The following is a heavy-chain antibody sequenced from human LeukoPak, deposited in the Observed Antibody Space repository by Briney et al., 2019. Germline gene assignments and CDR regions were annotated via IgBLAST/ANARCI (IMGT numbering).Heavy chain of an antibody. J-gene: IGHJ4*02. Sequence: GGSLRLSCAASGFIFNNYGMHWVRQAPGKGLEWVAFIQYNGTTKDYADSVKGRFTISRDNSKNTVSLQMNSLSAEDTALYYCAKDIRRGYNFGYDQFAYWGQGTLVTVSS. CDR1: GFIFNNYG. CDR3: AKDIRRGYNFGYDQFAY. V-gene: IGHV3-30*02. CDR2: IQYNGTTK. D-gene: IGHD5-18*01.